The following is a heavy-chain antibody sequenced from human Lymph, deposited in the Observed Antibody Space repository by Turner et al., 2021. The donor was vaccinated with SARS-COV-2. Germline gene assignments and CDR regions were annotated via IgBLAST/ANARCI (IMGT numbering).Heavy chain of an antibody. CDR3: AKDGGGYFDY. D-gene: IGHD3-10*01. J-gene: IGHJ4*02. CDR2: ISYDGSNK. CDR1: GFTFSSYG. Sequence: QVQLVESGGGVVQPGRPLRLPCAASGFTFSSYGMHWVRQAPGKGLEWVAVISYDGSNKYYADSVKGRFTISRDNSKNTLYLQMNSLRAEDTAVYYCAKDGGGYFDYWGQGTLVTVSS. V-gene: IGHV3-30*18.